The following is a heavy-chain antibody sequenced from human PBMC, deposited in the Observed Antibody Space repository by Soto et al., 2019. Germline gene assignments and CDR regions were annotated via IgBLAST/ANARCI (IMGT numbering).Heavy chain of an antibody. CDR2: INPSGGST. Sequence: QVQLVQSGVEVKKPGASVKVSCKASGYTFTAYRMIWVRQAPGQGLEWMGIINPSGGSTNYAPNFQGRVTLTRDSFTSTVYMELSNLRSEDTAVYYCARPAGRLANWFDPWGQGTLVTVSS. D-gene: IGHD6-6*01. J-gene: IGHJ5*02. CDR1: GYTFTAYR. CDR3: ARPAGRLANWFDP. V-gene: IGHV1-46*01.